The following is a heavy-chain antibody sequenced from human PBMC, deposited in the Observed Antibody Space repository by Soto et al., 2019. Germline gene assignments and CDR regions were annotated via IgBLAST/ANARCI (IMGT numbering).Heavy chain of an antibody. CDR2: ISAYKGNT. J-gene: IGHJ4*02. D-gene: IGHD4-17*01. CDR1: GYTVTSYG. CDR3: ARRGGLRWQTDGY. Sequence: QVQLVQSGSEVKKPGASVKVSCKASGYTVTSYGISWVRQAPTHGLERMGWISAYKGNTNYAQKLQGRVTMTPETSTSTAYRELRSLRSHDTAVYYCARRGGLRWQTDGYWGQGTLVTVS. V-gene: IGHV1-18*01.